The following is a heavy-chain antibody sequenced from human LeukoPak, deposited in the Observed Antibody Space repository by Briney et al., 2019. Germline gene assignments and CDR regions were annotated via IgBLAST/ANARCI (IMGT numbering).Heavy chain of an antibody. CDR2: IIPIFGTA. CDR3: ARPVLKGYDNCGY. V-gene: IGHV1-69*05. J-gene: IGHJ4*02. CDR1: GGTFSSYA. Sequence: GASVKVSCKASGGTFSSYAISRVRQAPGQGLEWMGGIIPIFGTANYAQKFQGRVTITTDESTSTAYMELSSLRSEDTAVYYCARPVLKGYDNCGYWGQGTLVTVSS. D-gene: IGHD1-20*01.